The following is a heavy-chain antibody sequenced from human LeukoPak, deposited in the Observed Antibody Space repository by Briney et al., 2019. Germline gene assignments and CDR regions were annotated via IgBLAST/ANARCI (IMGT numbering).Heavy chain of an antibody. J-gene: IGHJ6*02. CDR1: GFALSSHG. CDR3: ARALRGDYFFAKVMDV. CDR2: ISDQGRNR. Sequence: GGSLRLSCATSGFALSSHGMHWVRQAPGKGPEWVSFISDQGRNRYYADSVKGRFTISRDNSKNTVLLQMNSLRVEDTAKYYCARALRGDYFFAKVMDVWGQGT. D-gene: IGHD4-17*01. V-gene: IGHV3-30*03.